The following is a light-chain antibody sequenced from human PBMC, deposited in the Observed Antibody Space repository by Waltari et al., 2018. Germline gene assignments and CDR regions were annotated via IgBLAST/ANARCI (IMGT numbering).Light chain of an antibody. CDR2: GAS. CDR3: QHYVRLPAT. J-gene: IGKJ1*01. CDR1: QSFGTS. V-gene: IGKV3-20*01. Sequence: EIVLTQSPGTLSLSPGERATLSCRASQSFGTSLAWYQHKPGQAPRLLMYGASMRAAGIPDRFSGSGSGTDFSLTISRLEPEDCAVYYCQHYVRLPATFGQGTRVEIK.